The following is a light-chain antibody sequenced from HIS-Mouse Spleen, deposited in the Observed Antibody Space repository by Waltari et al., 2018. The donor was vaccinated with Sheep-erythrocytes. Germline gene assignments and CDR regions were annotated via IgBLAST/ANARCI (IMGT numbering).Light chain of an antibody. Sequence: DVVMTQSPLSLPVTLGQPASISCRSSQSLVYSDGNTSLNWFQQRPGQSPRRLIYKVSNRDSGVPDRFRGSGSGTDFTQNISRVEAEDVGVYYCMQGTHWLYTFGQGTKLEIK. CDR1: QSLVYSDGNTS. CDR3: MQGTHWLYT. CDR2: KVS. V-gene: IGKV2-30*01. J-gene: IGKJ2*01.